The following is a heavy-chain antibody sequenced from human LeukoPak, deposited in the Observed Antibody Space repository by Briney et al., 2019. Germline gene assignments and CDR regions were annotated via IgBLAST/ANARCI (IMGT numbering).Heavy chain of an antibody. D-gene: IGHD4-17*01. Sequence: GRSLRLSCAAFGFTFSSYGMHWVRQAPGKGLEWVAVIWYDGSNKYYADSVKGRFTISRDNSKNTLYLPMNSLRAEDTAVYYCASDRYGDQGSYYYGMDVGGQGTTVTVSS. CDR1: GFTFSSYG. CDR3: ASDRYGDQGSYYYGMDV. V-gene: IGHV3-33*01. J-gene: IGHJ6*02. CDR2: IWYDGSNK.